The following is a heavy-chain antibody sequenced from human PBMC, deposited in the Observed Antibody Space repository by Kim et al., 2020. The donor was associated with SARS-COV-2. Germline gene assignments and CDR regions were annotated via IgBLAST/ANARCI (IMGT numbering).Heavy chain of an antibody. CDR1: GYTFTSYG. CDR3: ARDVLLWFGERHNWFDP. D-gene: IGHD3-10*01. CDR2: ISAYNGNT. J-gene: IGHJ5*02. V-gene: IGHV1-18*04. Sequence: ASVKVSCKASGYTFTSYGISWVRQAPGQGLEWMGWISAYNGNTNYAQKLQGRVTMTTDTSTSTAYMELRSLRSDDTAVYYCARDVLLWFGERHNWFDPWGQGTLVTVSS.